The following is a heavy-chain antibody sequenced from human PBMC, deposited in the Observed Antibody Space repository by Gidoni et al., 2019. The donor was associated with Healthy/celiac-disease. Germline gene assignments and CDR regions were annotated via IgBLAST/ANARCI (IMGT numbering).Heavy chain of an antibody. CDR1: GFPFSSYA. CDR2: ISGSGSST. J-gene: IGHJ3*02. V-gene: IGHV3-23*01. CDR3: AKDRIAYCGGDCYLDAFDI. D-gene: IGHD2-21*02. Sequence: EVQLLESGGGLVQPGGSLRLSCAASGFPFSSYAMRWVRQAPGKGLEWVSAISGSGSSTYYADSVKGRFTISRDNSKNTLYLQMNSLRAEDTAVYYCAKDRIAYCGGDCYLDAFDIWGQGTMVTVSS.